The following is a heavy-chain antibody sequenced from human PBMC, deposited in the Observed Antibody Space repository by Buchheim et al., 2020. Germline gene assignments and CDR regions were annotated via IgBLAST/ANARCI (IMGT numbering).Heavy chain of an antibody. CDR2: ISSDGSNK. V-gene: IGHV3-30-3*01. J-gene: IGHJ5*02. Sequence: QVQLVESGGGVVQPGRSLRLSCAASGFTFSSYAMHWVRQAPGKGLEWVAVISSDGSNKYYADSVKGRFTISRDNSTNTLYLQMNSLRAEDTAVYYCARGRRGFDPWGQGTL. CDR1: GFTFSSYA. CDR3: ARGRRGFDP.